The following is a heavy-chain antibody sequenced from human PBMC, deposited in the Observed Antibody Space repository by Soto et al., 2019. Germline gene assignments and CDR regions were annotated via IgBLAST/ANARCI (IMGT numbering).Heavy chain of an antibody. D-gene: IGHD2-15*01. Sequence: ASVKVSCKASGYTFTGYYMHWVRQAPGQGLEWMGWINPNSGGTNYAQKFQGWVTMTRDTPISTAYMELSRLRSDDTAVYYCARDLGYCSGGSCYAAFDIWGQGTMVTVSS. CDR3: ARDLGYCSGGSCYAAFDI. J-gene: IGHJ3*02. CDR1: GYTFTGYY. CDR2: INPNSGGT. V-gene: IGHV1-2*04.